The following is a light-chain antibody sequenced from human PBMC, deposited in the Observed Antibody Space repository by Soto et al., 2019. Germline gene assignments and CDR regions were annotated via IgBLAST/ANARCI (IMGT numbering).Light chain of an antibody. CDR1: QSVRSN. CDR2: DAT. CDR3: RQYNNWPT. V-gene: IGKV3-15*01. Sequence: IVMTQFPATLSVFPGERATLSCRASQSVRSNLDWYQQKPGQAPRLLIYDATTRATGIPARFNGSGSGTEFTLSISSLQSEDIAVYYCRQYNNWPTFGQGTKVDIK. J-gene: IGKJ1*01.